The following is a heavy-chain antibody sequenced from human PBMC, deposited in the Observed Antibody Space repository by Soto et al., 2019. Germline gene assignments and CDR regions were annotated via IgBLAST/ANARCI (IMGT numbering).Heavy chain of an antibody. CDR3: ARDPLRYFDWSNKDYYCYYMDV. Sequence: PGGSLRLSCAASGFTFSSYAMHWVRQAPGKGLEYVSAISSNGGSTYYANSVKGRFTISRDNSKNTLYLQMGSLRAEDMAVYYCARDPLRYFDWSNKDYYCYYMDVWGKGTTVTVSS. CDR2: ISSNGGST. V-gene: IGHV3-64*01. J-gene: IGHJ6*03. D-gene: IGHD3-9*01. CDR1: GFTFSSYA.